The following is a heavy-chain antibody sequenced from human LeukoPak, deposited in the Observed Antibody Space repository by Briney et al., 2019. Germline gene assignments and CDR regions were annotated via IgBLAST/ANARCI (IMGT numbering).Heavy chain of an antibody. V-gene: IGHV4-59*01. CDR2: IYYSGST. D-gene: IGHD3-10*01. CDR1: VGSISSYY. Sequence: SETLSLTCTDSVGSISSYYWSWIRQPPGEGLEWIGYIYYSGSTNYNPSLKSGVTISIDTSKNQFSLKLSSVTAADTAMYYCASHYGSGFDYWGQGTLVTVSS. J-gene: IGHJ4*02. CDR3: ASHYGSGFDY.